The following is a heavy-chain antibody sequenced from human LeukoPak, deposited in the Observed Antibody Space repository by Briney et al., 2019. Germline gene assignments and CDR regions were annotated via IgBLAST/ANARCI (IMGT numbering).Heavy chain of an antibody. Sequence: GGSLRLSCAASRFTFSIYNMNWVRQAPGKGLEWLSYISSSGSTIYYADSVKGRFTVSRDSAKNSLYLQMNNLRADDTAVYFCARSYGASDYWGQGTLVTVSS. J-gene: IGHJ4*02. CDR2: ISSSGSTI. D-gene: IGHD4-17*01. CDR3: ARSYGASDY. CDR1: RFTFSIYN. V-gene: IGHV3-48*01.